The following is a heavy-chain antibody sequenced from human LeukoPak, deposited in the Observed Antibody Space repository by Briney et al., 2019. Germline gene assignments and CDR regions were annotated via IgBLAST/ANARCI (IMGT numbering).Heavy chain of an antibody. CDR1: GGSISSSSYY. CDR3: ARLHFDGNYGYYYYYMDV. V-gene: IGHV4-39*07. D-gene: IGHD4-23*01. J-gene: IGHJ6*03. CDR2: IYYSGST. Sequence: SETLSLTCTVSGGSISSSSYYWDWIRQPPGKGLEWIGTIYYSGSTYYNPSLKSRVTISADTSKNQFSLKLSSVTAADTAVYYCARLHFDGNYGYYYYYMDVWGKGTTVTISS.